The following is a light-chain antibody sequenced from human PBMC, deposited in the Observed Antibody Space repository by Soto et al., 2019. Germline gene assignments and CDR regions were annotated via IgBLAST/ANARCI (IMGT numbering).Light chain of an antibody. CDR3: QQYGTSLMT. CDR1: QSVSSSY. J-gene: IGKJ4*01. CDR2: GAS. Sequence: EVVLTQSPGTLSLSPGERATLSCRAGQSVSSSYLAWYQQKPGQAPRLLIYGASYRATGIPDRFSGSGSGTDFTLTISRLEPEDFAVYYCQQYGTSLMTFGGGTKVEIK. V-gene: IGKV3-20*01.